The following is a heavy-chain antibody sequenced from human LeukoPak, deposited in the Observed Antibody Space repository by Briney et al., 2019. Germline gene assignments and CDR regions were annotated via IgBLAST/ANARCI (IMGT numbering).Heavy chain of an antibody. J-gene: IGHJ4*02. CDR1: GFTVSSYY. D-gene: IGHD4-17*01. CDR3: ARHHYGVFDY. Sequence: GGSLRLSCAASGFTVSSYYMSWVRQAPGKGLEWVSVIYAGGATYYADSVKGRFTISRDNSKNTLYLQMNSLRAEDTAVYYCARHHYGVFDYWGQETLVTVSS. CDR2: IYAGGAT. V-gene: IGHV3-66*04.